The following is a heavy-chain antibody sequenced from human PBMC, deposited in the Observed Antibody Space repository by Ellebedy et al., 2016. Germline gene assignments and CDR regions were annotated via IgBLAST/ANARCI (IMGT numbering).Heavy chain of an antibody. D-gene: IGHD4-17*01. CDR1: GGSISSSSYY. CDR3: ARVPTVSYYFDY. CDR2: IYYSGST. Sequence: SETLSLTCTVSGGSISSSSYYWGWIRQPPGKGLEWIGSIYYSGSTYYNPSLKSRVTISVDTSKNQFSLKLSSVTAADTAVYYCARVPTVSYYFDYWGQGTLVTVSS. V-gene: IGHV4-39*01. J-gene: IGHJ4*02.